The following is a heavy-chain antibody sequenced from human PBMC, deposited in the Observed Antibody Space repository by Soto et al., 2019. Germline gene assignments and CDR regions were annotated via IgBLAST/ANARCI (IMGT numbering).Heavy chain of an antibody. D-gene: IGHD4-17*01. V-gene: IGHV4-59*08. J-gene: IGHJ4*02. Sequence: SETLSLTCTVSGGSISSYYWSWIRQPPGKGQEWVGYIYYSGSTNYNPSLKSRVTISVDTSKNQFSLKLSSVTAADTAEYYCARRYGRYFDYWGQGTLVPVSS. CDR2: IYYSGST. CDR1: GGSISSYY. CDR3: ARRYGRYFDY.